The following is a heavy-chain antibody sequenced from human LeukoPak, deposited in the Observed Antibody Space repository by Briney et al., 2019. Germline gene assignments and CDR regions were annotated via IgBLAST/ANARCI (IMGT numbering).Heavy chain of an antibody. CDR3: ARRARSSSPHPNDY. CDR2: ISSSSSYI. J-gene: IGHJ4*02. V-gene: IGHV3-21*01. Sequence: GGSLRLSCAASGLTFSSYSMNWVRQAPGKGLEWVSSISSSSSYIYYADSVKGRFTISRDNAKNSLYLQMNSLRAEDTAVYYCARRARSSSPHPNDYWGQGTLVTVSS. D-gene: IGHD6-6*01. CDR1: GLTFSSYS.